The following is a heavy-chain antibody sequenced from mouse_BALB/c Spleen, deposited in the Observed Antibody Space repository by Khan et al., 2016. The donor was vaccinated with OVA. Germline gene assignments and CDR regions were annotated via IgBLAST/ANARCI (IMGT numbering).Heavy chain of an antibody. CDR1: GYTFTNYW. CDR2: INPSTGYT. CDR3: LNHVSSSAWFSY. V-gene: IGHV1-7*01. J-gene: IGHJ3*01. D-gene: IGHD1-1*01. Sequence: VQLQQSGAELAKPGASVKMSCRASGYTFTNYWMHWVKQRPGQGLEWIGYINPSTGYTEYNQKFKDKATLTADKSSSTAYMQLRSLTSEDSAVYYCLNHVSSSAWFSYWGQGTLVTVSA.